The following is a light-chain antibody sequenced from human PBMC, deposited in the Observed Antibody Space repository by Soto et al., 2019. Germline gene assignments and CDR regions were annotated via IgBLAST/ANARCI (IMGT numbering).Light chain of an antibody. J-gene: IGLJ1*01. CDR2: DVN. Sequence: QSALTQPASVSESPGQSNTISCTGTSSDVGGYNFVSWYQQHPGKVPKLMIFDVNRRPSGVSDRFSGSKSGNTASLTISGLQAEDEGDYYCCSYTSSSTHVFGSGTKLTVL. V-gene: IGLV2-14*03. CDR3: CSYTSSSTHV. CDR1: SSDVGGYNF.